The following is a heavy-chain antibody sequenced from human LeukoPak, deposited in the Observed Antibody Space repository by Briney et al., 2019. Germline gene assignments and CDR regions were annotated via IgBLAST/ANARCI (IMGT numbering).Heavy chain of an antibody. V-gene: IGHV3-21*01. CDR2: ISSSSSYI. Sequence: GRSLRLSCAASGFTFSSYAMHWVRQAPGKGLEWVSSISSSSSYIYYADSVKGRFTISRDNAKNSLYLQMNSLRAEDTAVYYCAREVTHGAFDIWGQGTMVTVSS. J-gene: IGHJ3*02. CDR3: AREVTHGAFDI. CDR1: GFTFSSYA. D-gene: IGHD2-21*02.